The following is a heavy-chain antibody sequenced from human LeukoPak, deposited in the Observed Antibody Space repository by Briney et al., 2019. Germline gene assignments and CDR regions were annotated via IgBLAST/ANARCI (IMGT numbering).Heavy chain of an antibody. J-gene: IGHJ5*02. CDR3: ARDSYYHGSGSYRRNWFDP. D-gene: IGHD3-10*01. Sequence: GGSLRLSCAASGFTFSSYSMNWVRQAPGKGLEWVSSISSSSSYIYYADSVKGRFTISRDNAKNSLYLQMNSLRAEDTAAYYCARDSYYHGSGSYRRNWFDPWGQGTLVTVSS. CDR2: ISSSSSYI. CDR1: GFTFSSYS. V-gene: IGHV3-21*01.